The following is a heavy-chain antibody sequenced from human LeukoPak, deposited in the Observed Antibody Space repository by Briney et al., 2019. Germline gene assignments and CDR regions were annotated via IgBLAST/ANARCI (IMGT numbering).Heavy chain of an antibody. CDR3: AKGFYGSGSTPGPYFDY. D-gene: IGHD3-10*01. J-gene: IGHJ4*02. Sequence: GGSLRLSCAASGFTFSSYSMNWVRQAPGKGLEWVSVISGSGGTTYYADSVKGRFTISRDNSKNTLYLQVNNLRADDTALYYCAKGFYGSGSTPGPYFDYWGQGTLVTVSS. CDR2: ISGSGGTT. CDR1: GFTFSSYS. V-gene: IGHV3-23*01.